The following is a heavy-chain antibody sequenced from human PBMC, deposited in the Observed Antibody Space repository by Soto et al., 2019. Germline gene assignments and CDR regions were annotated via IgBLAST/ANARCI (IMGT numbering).Heavy chain of an antibody. Sequence: EVVLVESGGGLVQPGGSLRLSCVASGFNFDDFAMHWVRQAPGKGLQWVSGIRWNGETPAYGDSVKGRFIISRDNARNSLYLQMNSLSPEDTAVYFCARVQTRIAYRDYSMDVWGKGTPVTVS. D-gene: IGHD1-1*01. J-gene: IGHJ6*03. V-gene: IGHV3-9*01. CDR2: IRWNGETP. CDR1: GFNFDDFA. CDR3: ARVQTRIAYRDYSMDV.